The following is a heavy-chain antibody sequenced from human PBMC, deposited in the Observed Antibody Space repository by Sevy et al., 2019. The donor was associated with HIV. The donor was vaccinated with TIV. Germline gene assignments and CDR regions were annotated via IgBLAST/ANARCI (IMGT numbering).Heavy chain of an antibody. CDR2: ISSSSSYI. Sequence: GGSLRLSCAASGFTFSSYSMNWVRQAPGKGLEWVSSISSSSSYIYYADSVKGRLTISRDNAKNSLYLQMNSLRAEDTAVYYCARAGYSYGTIGFRDRYYFDYWGQGTLVTVSS. CDR3: ARAGYSYGTIGFRDRYYFDY. V-gene: IGHV3-21*01. D-gene: IGHD5-18*01. CDR1: GFTFSSYS. J-gene: IGHJ4*02.